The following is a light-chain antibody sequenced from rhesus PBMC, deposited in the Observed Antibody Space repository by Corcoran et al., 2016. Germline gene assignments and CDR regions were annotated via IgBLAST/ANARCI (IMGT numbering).Light chain of an antibody. CDR3: QQSSNLVT. CDR2: GAS. Sequence: ETVVTQSPATLSLSPGERATLSCRASQSVGSYLAWYHQKPGQAPRLLIYGASSRATGIPDRFSVSGSGTDFTLTISSLEPEDVGVYYCQQSSNLVTFGPGTKLDIK. V-gene: IGKV3-24*04. J-gene: IGKJ3*01. CDR1: QSVGSY.